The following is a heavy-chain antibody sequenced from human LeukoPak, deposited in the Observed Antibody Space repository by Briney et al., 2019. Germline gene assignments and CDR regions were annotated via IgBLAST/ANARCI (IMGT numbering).Heavy chain of an antibody. CDR2: ISGSNTYI. D-gene: IGHD4-17*01. CDR3: AKSWDTVTRGRTYFDY. CDR1: GFAFSTYS. J-gene: IGHJ4*02. Sequence: GGSLRLSCAASGFAFSTYSMNWVRQAPGKGLEWVSSISGSNTYIYYADSVKGRFTISRDNAKNSLFLQMNSLRAEDTAVYYCAKSWDTVTRGRTYFDYWGQGTLVTVSS. V-gene: IGHV3-21*01.